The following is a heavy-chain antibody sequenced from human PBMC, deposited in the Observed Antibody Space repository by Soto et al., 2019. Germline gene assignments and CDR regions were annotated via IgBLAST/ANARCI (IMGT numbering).Heavy chain of an antibody. V-gene: IGHV1-2*02. CDR2: INPNSGGT. J-gene: IGHJ5*02. CDR3: SRPYCGSNSCHNWFDP. CDR1: GYIFTDYY. Sequence: ASVKVSSKASGYIFTDYYMNWVRQAPGQGLEWMGWINPNSGGTNYAQKFQGRVTMTTDTSISTAYMELSRLRSDDTAVYYCSRPYCGSNSCHNWFDPWGQGTLVTVSS. D-gene: IGHD2-2*01.